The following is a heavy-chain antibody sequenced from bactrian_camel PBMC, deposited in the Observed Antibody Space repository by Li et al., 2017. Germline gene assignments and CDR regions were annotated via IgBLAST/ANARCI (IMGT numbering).Heavy chain of an antibody. CDR3: AVALTRAGCGPRWYGYTY. CDR1: GFTYTTNC. CDR2: IYTGNGHT. D-gene: IGHD6*01. V-gene: IGHV3S1*01. Sequence: ESGGDSVQAGGSLRLSCAGSGFTYTTNCMGWFRQAPGKEREGVASIYTGNGHTYYADSVKGRFTISRDNAKNTLYLQTNSLKTEDTATYYCAVALTRAGCGPRWYGYTYWGQGTQVTVS. J-gene: IGHJ4*01.